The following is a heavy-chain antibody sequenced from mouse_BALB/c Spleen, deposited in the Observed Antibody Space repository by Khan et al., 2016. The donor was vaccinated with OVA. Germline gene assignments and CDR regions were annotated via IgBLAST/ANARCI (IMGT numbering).Heavy chain of an antibody. V-gene: IGHV2-9*02. CDR1: GFSLSNYG. D-gene: IGHD1-3*01. CDR2: IWAGGST. J-gene: IGHJ3*01. CDR3: AKAFYNGAWFAY. Sequence: QVQLKQSGPGLVAPSQTLSITCTVSGFSLSNYGIHWVRQSPGKGLEWLGVIWAGGSTNHNSALMFRLSISKDNSKSQVFLKMNSLQTDDTAMYYCAKAFYNGAWFAYWGQGTLVTVSA.